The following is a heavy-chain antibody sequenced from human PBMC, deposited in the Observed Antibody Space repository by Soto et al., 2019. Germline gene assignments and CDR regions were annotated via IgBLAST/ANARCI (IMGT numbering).Heavy chain of an antibody. J-gene: IGHJ4*02. D-gene: IGHD1-26*01. CDR3: ARWEQPLIDY. Sequence: QVQLVESGGGVVQPGRSLRLSCAASGFTVSSYTMHWVRQAPGQGLEWVAVISSDGNHKYYTDSVKGRFTISRDTSTNTLYLQMHSLRAEDTAVYYCARWEQPLIDYWGQGTLVTVSS. V-gene: IGHV3-30-3*01. CDR1: GFTVSSYT. CDR2: ISSDGNHK.